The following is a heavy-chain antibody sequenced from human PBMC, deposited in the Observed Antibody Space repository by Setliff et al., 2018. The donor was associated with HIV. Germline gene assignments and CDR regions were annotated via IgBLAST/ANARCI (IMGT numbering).Heavy chain of an antibody. D-gene: IGHD2-21*01. Sequence: SETLSLTCAVPGYSISNGYYWAWIRQPPGKGLEWIGSIDHIGSTYYNPSLKGRVTISVDTSKNQFSLRLRAVTAADTAIYYCARLFSPTRVFDFWGQGTLVTVSS. J-gene: IGHJ4*02. CDR1: GYSISNGYY. CDR2: IDHIGST. CDR3: ARLFSPTRVFDF. V-gene: IGHV4-38-2*01.